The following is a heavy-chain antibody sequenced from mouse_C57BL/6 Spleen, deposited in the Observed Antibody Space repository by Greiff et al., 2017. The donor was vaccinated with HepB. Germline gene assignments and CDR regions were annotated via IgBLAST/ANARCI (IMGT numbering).Heavy chain of an antibody. CDR3: ARRITTVVARYFDV. V-gene: IGHV5-6*02. CDR1: GFTFSSYG. Sequence: EVNVVESGGDLVKPGGSLKLSCAASGFTFSSYGMSWVRQTPDKRLEWVATISSGGSYTYYPDSVKGRFTISRDNAKNTLYLQMSSLKSEDTAMDYCARRITTVVARYFDVWGTGTTVTVSS. CDR2: ISSGGSYT. J-gene: IGHJ1*03. D-gene: IGHD1-1*01.